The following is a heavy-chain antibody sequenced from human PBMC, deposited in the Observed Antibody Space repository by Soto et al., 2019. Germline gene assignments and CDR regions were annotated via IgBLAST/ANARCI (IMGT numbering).Heavy chain of an antibody. CDR2: ISSSSSYI. CDR1: GFKFSNYA. Sequence: GGSLRLSCAASGFKFSNYAMSWVRQAPGKGLEWVSSISSSSSYIYYADSVKGRFTISRDNAKNSLYLQMDSLRAEDTAVYYCARAMLLWFGESHYGMDVWGQGTTVTVSS. J-gene: IGHJ6*02. D-gene: IGHD3-10*01. CDR3: ARAMLLWFGESHYGMDV. V-gene: IGHV3-21*01.